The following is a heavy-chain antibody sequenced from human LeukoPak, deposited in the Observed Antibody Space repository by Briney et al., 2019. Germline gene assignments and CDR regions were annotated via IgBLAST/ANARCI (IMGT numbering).Heavy chain of an antibody. D-gene: IGHD2-2*01. CDR2: IIPIFGTA. J-gene: IGHJ3*02. CDR3: ARRTTSVAFDI. CDR1: GGSFSSYG. Sequence: ASVKVSFKASGGSFSSYGISWVRQAPGQGLEWVGRIIPIFGTANYAQKFQDRVNITADKSTSIVYMELSSLRSEDTAVYYCARRTTSVAFDIWGQGTMVTVSS. V-gene: IGHV1-69*06.